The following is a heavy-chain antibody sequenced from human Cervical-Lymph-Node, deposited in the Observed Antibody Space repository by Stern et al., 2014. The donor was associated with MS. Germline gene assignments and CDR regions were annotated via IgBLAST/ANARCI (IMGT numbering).Heavy chain of an antibody. Sequence: VHLVESGPGLVKPSQTLSLTCTVSGASISTVGYYWSWIRQPPGKGLEWIAYISYIASTYYNPSVKSRFSISADTSKNQFSLNLTSVTAADTALYYCARSDRLWGSFDYWGQGTLVAVSS. V-gene: IGHV4-31*03. CDR3: ARSDRLWGSFDY. CDR1: GASISTVGYY. D-gene: IGHD3-16*01. CDR2: ISYIAST. J-gene: IGHJ4*02.